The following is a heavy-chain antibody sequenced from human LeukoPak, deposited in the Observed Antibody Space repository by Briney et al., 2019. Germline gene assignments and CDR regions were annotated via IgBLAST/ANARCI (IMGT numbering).Heavy chain of an antibody. J-gene: IGHJ4*02. CDR1: GFTFSSYG. D-gene: IGHD2-15*01. CDR3: AKDPGEGYCSGGSCYSTLDY. CDR2: ISYDGSNK. V-gene: IGHV3-30*18. Sequence: GRSLRLSCAASGFTFSSYGMHWVRQAPGKGLEWVAVISYDGSNKYYADSVKGRFTISRDNSKNTLYLQMNSLRAEDTAVYYCAKDPGEGYCSGGSCYSTLDYWGQGTLVTVSS.